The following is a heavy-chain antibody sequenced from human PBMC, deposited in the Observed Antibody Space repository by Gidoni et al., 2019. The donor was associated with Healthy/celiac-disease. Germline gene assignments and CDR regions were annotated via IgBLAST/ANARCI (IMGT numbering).Heavy chain of an antibody. J-gene: IGHJ6*02. D-gene: IGHD5-12*01. V-gene: IGHV3-30-3*01. CDR2: ISYDGSNI. CDR1: GFTFSSYA. Sequence: QVQLVESGGGVVQPGRSLRLSCAASGFTFSSYAMHWVRQAPGKGLEWVAVISYDGSNIYYADSVKGRFTISRDNSKNTLYLQMNSLRAEDTAVYYCARGGGYIGGMDVWGQGTTVTVSS. CDR3: ARGGGYIGGMDV.